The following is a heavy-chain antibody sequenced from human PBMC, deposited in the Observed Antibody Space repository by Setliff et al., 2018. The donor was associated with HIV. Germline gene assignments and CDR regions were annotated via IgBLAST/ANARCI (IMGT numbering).Heavy chain of an antibody. Sequence: PSETLSLTCAVYGGSLTGYFWTWIRQSPGKGLEWVGQVNGDGGAHYNPSLRSRVTISVDTSKNQFSLKLTSMTAADTAVYYCARGWVRGPIISPGTYFSYGLDVWGQGTPVTVSS. CDR1: GGSLTGYF. J-gene: IGHJ6*02. D-gene: IGHD3-10*01. V-gene: IGHV4-34*01. CDR3: ARGWVRGPIISPGTYFSYGLDV. CDR2: VNGDGGA.